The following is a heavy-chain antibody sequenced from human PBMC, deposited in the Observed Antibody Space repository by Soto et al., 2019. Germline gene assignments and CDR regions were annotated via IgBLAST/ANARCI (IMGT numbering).Heavy chain of an antibody. CDR2: IWSDGNNK. D-gene: IGHD3-10*01. CDR1: GFTFSSHG. Sequence: GGSLRLSCAASGFTFSSHGMYWVRQAPGKGLEWVAIIWSDGNNKYYEDSVKGRFTISRDNSKNTLYLQMNSLRSEDTAVYYCARTVRKVRGVMTRYYYYGMDVWGQGTTVTVSS. CDR3: ARTVRKVRGVMTRYYYYGMDV. V-gene: IGHV3-33*07. J-gene: IGHJ6*02.